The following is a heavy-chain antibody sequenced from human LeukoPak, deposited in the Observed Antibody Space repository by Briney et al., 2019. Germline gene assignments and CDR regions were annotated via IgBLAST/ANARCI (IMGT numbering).Heavy chain of an antibody. V-gene: IGHV3-23*01. CDR1: GFTFSSYA. CDR3: AEDLMPCSGGSCYSFDY. J-gene: IGHJ4*02. Sequence: GGSLRLSCAASGFTFSSYAMSWVRQAPGKGLEWVSAISGSGGSTYYADSVKGRFTISRDNSKNTLYLQMNSLRAEDTAVYYCAEDLMPCSGGSCYSFDYWGQGALVTVSS. D-gene: IGHD2-15*01. CDR2: ISGSGGST.